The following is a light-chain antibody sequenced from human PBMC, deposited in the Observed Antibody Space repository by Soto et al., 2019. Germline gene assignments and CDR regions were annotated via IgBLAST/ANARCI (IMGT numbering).Light chain of an antibody. CDR1: QSVSSSY. J-gene: IGKJ5*01. CDR2: GAS. CDR3: QQRRSWPPTIT. Sequence: EIVLTQSPGTLSLSPGERATLSCRASQSVSSSYLAWYQQKPGQAPRLLIYGASSRATDIPPRFSGSGSGTDFTLTISSLEPEDFAVYYCQQRRSWPPTITFGQGTRLDIK. V-gene: IGKV3D-20*02.